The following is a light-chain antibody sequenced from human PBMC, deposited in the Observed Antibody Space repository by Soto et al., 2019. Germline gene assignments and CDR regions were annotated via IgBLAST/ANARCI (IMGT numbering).Light chain of an antibody. CDR1: QSVSRY. V-gene: IGKV3-11*01. J-gene: IGKJ2*01. CDR3: QQRSNWPPYT. Sequence: EIVLTQSPATLSLSPGERATLSCRASQSVSRYLAWYQQKPGQAPRLLIYDASNRATGIPARFSGSGSATDFTLTISSLEPEDFAVYYGQQRSNWPPYTFGQGTKLEIK. CDR2: DAS.